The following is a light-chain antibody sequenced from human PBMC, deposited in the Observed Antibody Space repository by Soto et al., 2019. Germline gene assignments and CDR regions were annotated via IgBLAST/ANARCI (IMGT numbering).Light chain of an antibody. CDR1: SSDVGGYDF. CDR2: DVS. V-gene: IGLV2-11*01. CDR3: SSYTSSSTRL. Sequence: QSALTQPRSVSGSPGQSVTISCTGTSSDVGGYDFVSWYQQHPGKAPKLMISDVSKRPSGVPDRFSGSKSGNTASLTISGLQAEDEADYYCSSYTSSSTRLFGGGTKLTVL. J-gene: IGLJ2*01.